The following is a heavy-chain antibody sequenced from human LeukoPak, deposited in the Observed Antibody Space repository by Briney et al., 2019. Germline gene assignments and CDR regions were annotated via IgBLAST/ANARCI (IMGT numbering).Heavy chain of an antibody. CDR3: ARDSYYDSSAFYPHEY. D-gene: IGHD3-22*01. V-gene: IGHV3-48*03. J-gene: IGHJ4*02. Sequence: PGGSLRLSCAASGFTFSSYEMNWVRQAPGKGLEWVSYITGSASATYYADSVKGRFTISRDNAKNSLYLQMNSLTAEDTAAYYCARDSYYDSSAFYPHEYWGQGTLVTVSS. CDR2: ITGSASAT. CDR1: GFTFSSYE.